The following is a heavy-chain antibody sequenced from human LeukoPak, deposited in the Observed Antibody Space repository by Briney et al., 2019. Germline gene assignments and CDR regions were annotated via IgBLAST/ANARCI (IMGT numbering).Heavy chain of an antibody. CDR1: GYTFTSYA. V-gene: IGHV1-3*01. Sequence: ASAKVSCKASGYTFTSYAMHWVRQAPGQRLEWMGWINAGNGNTKYSQKFQGRVTITRDTSASTAYMELSSLRSEDTAVYYCARVSYYDSSGYYDEDAFDIWGQGTMVTVSS. CDR2: INAGNGNT. J-gene: IGHJ3*02. CDR3: ARVSYYDSSGYYDEDAFDI. D-gene: IGHD3-22*01.